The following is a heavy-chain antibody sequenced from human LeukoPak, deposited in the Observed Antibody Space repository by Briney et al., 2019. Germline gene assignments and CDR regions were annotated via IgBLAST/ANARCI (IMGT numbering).Heavy chain of an antibody. CDR2: IKQVGSEK. V-gene: IGHV3-7*01. CDR3: ARVESYRYDFWSGYSPFFDY. CDR1: GFTFSSYW. D-gene: IGHD3-3*01. Sequence: PGGSLRLSCAASGFTFSSYWMSWVRQAPGKGLEWVANIKQVGSEKYYVDSVKGRCTISRDNAKNSLYLQMNSLRAEDTAVYYCARVESYRYDFWSGYSPFFDYWGQGTLVTVSS. J-gene: IGHJ4*02.